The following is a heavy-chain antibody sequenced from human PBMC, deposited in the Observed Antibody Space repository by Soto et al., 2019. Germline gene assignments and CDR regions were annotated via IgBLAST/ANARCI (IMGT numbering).Heavy chain of an antibody. J-gene: IGHJ6*02. CDR3: TTQGFGGLHGLVDV. Sequence: SETLSLTCTVSGGSISSYYWSWIRQPPGKGLEWIGYISNIGFTRYNPSLKSRVSISVDTSENQFSLKLTSVTAADTAVYYCTTQGFGGLHGLVDVWGQGTTVTVSS. V-gene: IGHV4-59*08. CDR2: ISNIGFT. D-gene: IGHD3-10*01. CDR1: GGSISSYY.